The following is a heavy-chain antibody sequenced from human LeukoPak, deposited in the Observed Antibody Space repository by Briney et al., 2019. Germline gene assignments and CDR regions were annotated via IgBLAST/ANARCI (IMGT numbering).Heavy chain of an antibody. V-gene: IGHV3-23*01. D-gene: IGHD2-8*01. CDR2: ISGSGGTT. CDR3: AKRIMYYHDY. J-gene: IGHJ4*02. Sequence: GGSLRLSCTASGFTFSSYAMSWVRQAPGKGLEWVSAISGSGGTTYYADSVKGRFTISRDNSKNTLYLQMNSLRAEDTAVYYCAKRIMYYHDYWGQGTLVTVSS. CDR1: GFTFSSYA.